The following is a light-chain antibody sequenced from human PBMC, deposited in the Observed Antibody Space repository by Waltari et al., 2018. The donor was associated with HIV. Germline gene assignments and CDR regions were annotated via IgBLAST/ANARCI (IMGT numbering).Light chain of an antibody. CDR3: ASYTRSGILL. CDR2: EVS. V-gene: IGLV2-14*01. J-gene: IGLJ2*01. CDR1: SSDIGAYNF. Sequence: QSALTQPASESGSPGKSITISCIGSSSDIGAYNFVSWYQQRPGKAPKLMIYEVSDRPSGSSNRFSGSKSGITASLTISGLQADDEADYYCASYTRSGILLFGGGTRLTVL.